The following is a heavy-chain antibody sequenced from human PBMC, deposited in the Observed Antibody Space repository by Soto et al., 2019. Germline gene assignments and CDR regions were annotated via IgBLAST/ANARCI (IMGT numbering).Heavy chain of an antibody. CDR3: ARGGPTTTTLIKYFQH. CDR1: GGSFSGYY. CDR2: INHSGST. D-gene: IGHD4-4*01. J-gene: IGHJ1*01. V-gene: IGHV4-34*01. Sequence: PSETLSLTCAVYGGSFSGYYWSWIRQPPGKGLEWIGEINHSGSTNYNPSLKSRVTISVDTSKNQFSLKLSSVTAADTAVYYCARGGPTTTTLIKYFQHWGQGTLVTVSS.